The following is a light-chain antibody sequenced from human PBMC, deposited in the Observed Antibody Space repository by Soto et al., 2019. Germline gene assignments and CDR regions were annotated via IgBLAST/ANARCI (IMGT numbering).Light chain of an antibody. CDR1: QSISASY. J-gene: IGKJ4*01. CDR2: GAS. CDR3: QQYGSSPPLT. Sequence: EIVLTQSPGTLSLSPGERATLSCRASQSISASYITWYQQKPGQAPRLLIYGASNRATSIPDRFSGSASGTDFALTISRLEPEDFAVYYCQQYGSSPPLTFGGGTKVDIK. V-gene: IGKV3-20*01.